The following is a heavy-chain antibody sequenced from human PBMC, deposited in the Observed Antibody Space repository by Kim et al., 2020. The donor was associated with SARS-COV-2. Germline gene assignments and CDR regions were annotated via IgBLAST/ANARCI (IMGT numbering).Heavy chain of an antibody. Sequence: SETLSLTCTVSGGSISSSNYYWGWIRQPPGKGLEWIGSIYYSGSTYYNPSLKSRVTISVDTSKNQFSLKLTSVTAADTAVYYCARSDCSSTRCYAVDAF. CDR1: GGSISSSNYY. D-gene: IGHD2-2*01. J-gene: IGHJ3*01. V-gene: IGHV4-39*01. CDR2: IYYSGST. CDR3: ARSDCSSTRCYAVDAF.